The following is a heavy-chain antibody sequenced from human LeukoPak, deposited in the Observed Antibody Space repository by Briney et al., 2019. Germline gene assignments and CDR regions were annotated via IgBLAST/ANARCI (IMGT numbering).Heavy chain of an antibody. CDR1: GYTLTELS. Sequence: ASVNVSCKVSGYTLTELSMHWVRQAAGNGLEWMGGFDPEDGETIYAQKFQGRVTMTEDTSTDTAYMELSSLRSEDTAVYYCATTISSHIAAASGVAFDIWGQGTMVTVSS. J-gene: IGHJ3*02. V-gene: IGHV1-24*01. CDR3: ATTISSHIAAASGVAFDI. CDR2: FDPEDGET. D-gene: IGHD6-13*01.